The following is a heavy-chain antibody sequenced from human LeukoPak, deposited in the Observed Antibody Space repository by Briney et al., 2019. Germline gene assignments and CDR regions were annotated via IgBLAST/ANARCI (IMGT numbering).Heavy chain of an antibody. CDR2: IYYTGST. CDR1: GGSISSYC. Sequence: SETLSLTCTVSGGSISSYCWSWIRQSPGKGLEWIGYIYYTGSTNYNPSLKSRVTISVDTSKNQFSLKLSYVNAADTAVYYCARYISSGLDYWGQGTLVTVSS. D-gene: IGHD6-6*01. V-gene: IGHV4-59*08. J-gene: IGHJ4*02. CDR3: ARYISSGLDY.